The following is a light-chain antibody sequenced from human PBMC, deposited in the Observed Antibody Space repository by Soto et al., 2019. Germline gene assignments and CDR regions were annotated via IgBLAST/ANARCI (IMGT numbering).Light chain of an antibody. V-gene: IGKV3-20*01. CDR1: QRVSSSY. CDR2: GAS. CDR3: QQYTNSLWT. J-gene: IGKJ1*01. Sequence: ELVLTQSPRTLSLSPGERVTLSCRASQRVSSSYLAWYQQKPGQAPRLLIYGASIRATGVPDRFSGSGSGTDFSLIINRLEPEDFALYYCQQYTNSLWTFGQGTKVEIK.